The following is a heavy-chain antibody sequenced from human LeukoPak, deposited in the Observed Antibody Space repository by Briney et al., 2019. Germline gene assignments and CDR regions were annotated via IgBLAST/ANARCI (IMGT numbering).Heavy chain of an antibody. J-gene: IGHJ5*02. CDR3: ARDFVGGYSGYDNNWFDP. Sequence: ASVTVSCKASGYTFTSYGISWVRQAPGQGLEWMGWISAYNGNTNYAQKLQGRVTMTTDTSTSTAYMELSSLRSEDTAVYYCARDFVGGYSGYDNNWFDPWGQGTLVTVSS. CDR1: GYTFTSYG. V-gene: IGHV1-18*01. D-gene: IGHD5-12*01. CDR2: ISAYNGNT.